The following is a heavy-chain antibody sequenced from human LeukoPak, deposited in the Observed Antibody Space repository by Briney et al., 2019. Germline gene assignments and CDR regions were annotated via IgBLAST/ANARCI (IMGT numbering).Heavy chain of an antibody. D-gene: IGHD6-6*01. V-gene: IGHV5-51*01. Sequence: GESLKISCKGSGYSFTSYWIGWVRQMPGEGLEWMGIIYPGDSDTRYSPSFQGQVTISADKSISTAHLQWRSLKASDTAMYYCASRSSSSTDAFDFWGQGTMVTVSS. J-gene: IGHJ3*01. CDR3: ASRSSSSTDAFDF. CDR2: IYPGDSDT. CDR1: GYSFTSYW.